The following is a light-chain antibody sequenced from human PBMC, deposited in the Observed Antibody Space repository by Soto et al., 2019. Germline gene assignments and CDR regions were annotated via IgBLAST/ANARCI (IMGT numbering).Light chain of an antibody. J-gene: IGKJ2*01. CDR1: QSVLYSSNKENY. Sequence: DIVMTQSPDSLAVSLGERAAIDCKSSQSVLYSSNKENYLAWYQQKPGQPPKLLIYWASTRESGVPDRFSGSGSGTDFTLTISSLLAEDVAVYYCQQYYSTPHTFGQGTKLEIK. CDR2: WAS. V-gene: IGKV4-1*01. CDR3: QQYYSTPHT.